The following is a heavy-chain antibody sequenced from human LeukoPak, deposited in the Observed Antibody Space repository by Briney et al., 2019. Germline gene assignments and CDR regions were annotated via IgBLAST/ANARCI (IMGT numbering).Heavy chain of an antibody. CDR2: INPNSGGT. J-gene: IGHJ4*02. D-gene: IGHD6-19*01. Sequence: ASVKVSCKASGYTFTGYYMHWVRQAPGQGLEWMGWINPNSGGTNYAQKFQGRVTMTRDTSISTAYMELSRLRSDDTAVYYCARDSVWYSSGWHFDYWGQGTLVTVSS. CDR3: ARDSVWYSSGWHFDY. V-gene: IGHV1-2*02. CDR1: GYTFTGYY.